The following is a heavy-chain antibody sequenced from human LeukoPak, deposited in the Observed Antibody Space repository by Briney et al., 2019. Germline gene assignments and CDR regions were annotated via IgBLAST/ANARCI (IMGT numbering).Heavy chain of an antibody. J-gene: IGHJ4*02. V-gene: IGHV3-30*02. CDR1: GFTFSSYG. Sequence: PGGSLRLSCAASGFTFSSYGMHWVRQAPGKGLEWVAFIRYDGSNKYYADSVKGRFTISRDNSKNTLYLLMNSLRAEDTAVYYCARLGYCTNGVCYGFDYWGQGTLVTVSS. CDR2: IRYDGSNK. CDR3: ARLGYCTNGVCYGFDY. D-gene: IGHD2-8*01.